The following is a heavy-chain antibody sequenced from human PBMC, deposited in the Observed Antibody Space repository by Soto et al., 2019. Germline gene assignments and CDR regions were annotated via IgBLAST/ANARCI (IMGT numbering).Heavy chain of an antibody. V-gene: IGHV3-9*01. CDR1: GFTFDDYA. D-gene: IGHD3-22*01. J-gene: IGHJ5*02. CDR2: ISWNSGSI. CDR3: AGAYYDSSGYYNWFDP. Sequence: LRLSCAASGFTFDDYAMHWVRQAPGKGLEWVSGISWNSGSIGYADSVKGRFTISRDNAKNSLYLQMNSLRAEDTALYYCAGAYYDSSGYYNWFDPWGQGTLVTVSS.